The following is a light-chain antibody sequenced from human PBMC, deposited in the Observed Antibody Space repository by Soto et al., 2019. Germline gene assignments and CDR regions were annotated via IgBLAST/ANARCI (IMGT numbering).Light chain of an antibody. V-gene: IGLV2-23*02. CDR2: EVS. CDR3: CSYAGSTTFE. CDR1: SSYVGSYNL. Sequence: QSALTQPASVSGSPGQSITISCTGTSSYVGSYNLVSWYQQHPGKAPKLMIYEVSKRPSGVSNRFSGSKSGNTASLTISGLQAEDEADYYCCSYAGSTTFEFGGGTKLTV. J-gene: IGLJ2*01.